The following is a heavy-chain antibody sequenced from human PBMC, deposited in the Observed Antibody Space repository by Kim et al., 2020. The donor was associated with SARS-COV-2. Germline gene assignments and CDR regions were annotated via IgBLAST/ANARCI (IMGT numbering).Heavy chain of an antibody. J-gene: IGHJ3*02. D-gene: IGHD2-2*01. CDR3: ARNRYCSSTSCDDAFDI. V-gene: IGHV3-30*07. Sequence: GKGSFTLTRDNSKTTLYLQMNSLRAEDTAVYYCARNRYCSSTSCDDAFDIWGQGTMVTVSS.